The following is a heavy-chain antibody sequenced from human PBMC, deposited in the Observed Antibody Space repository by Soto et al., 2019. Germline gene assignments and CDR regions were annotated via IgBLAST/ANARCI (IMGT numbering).Heavy chain of an antibody. CDR1: GYTFSSYG. D-gene: IGHD6-19*01. Sequence: GASVKVSCKASGYTFSSYGISWVRQAPVQGLEWMGWISAYNGNTNYAQKLQGRVTMTTDTSTSTAYMELKSLRSDDTAVYYCARDTPTYSSGWYNYYYGMDVWGQGTTVTVSS. CDR3: ARDTPTYSSGWYNYYYGMDV. V-gene: IGHV1-18*01. J-gene: IGHJ6*02. CDR2: ISAYNGNT.